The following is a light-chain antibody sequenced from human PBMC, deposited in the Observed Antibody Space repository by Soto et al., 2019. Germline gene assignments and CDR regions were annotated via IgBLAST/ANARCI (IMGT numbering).Light chain of an antibody. CDR1: QSVSRN. CDR3: QQYNNWPPYT. CDR2: GAS. V-gene: IGKV3-15*01. Sequence: EIVMTQSPATLSMSPGERATLSCRASQSVSRNLAWYQQKPGQAPRLLIYGASTRATGIPTRFSGSGSGTEFTLTISSLQSEDFATYYCQQYNNWPPYTFGQGTKLEIK. J-gene: IGKJ2*01.